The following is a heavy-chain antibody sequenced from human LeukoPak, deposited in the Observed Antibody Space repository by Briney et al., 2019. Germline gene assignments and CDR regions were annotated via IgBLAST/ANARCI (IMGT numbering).Heavy chain of an antibody. CDR3: ARGSSGWYQVEYYFDY. D-gene: IGHD6-19*01. Sequence: GGSLRLSCAASGFTFSSYWMSWVRQAPGKGLEWVANIKQDGSEKYYVDSVKGRFTISRDNAKNSLYLQMNGLRAEDTAVYYCARGSSGWYQVEYYFDYWGQGTLVTVSS. CDR2: IKQDGSEK. CDR1: GFTFSSYW. V-gene: IGHV3-7*04. J-gene: IGHJ4*02.